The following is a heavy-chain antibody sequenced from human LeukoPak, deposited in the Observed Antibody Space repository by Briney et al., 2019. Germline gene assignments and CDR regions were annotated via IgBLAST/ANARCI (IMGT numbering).Heavy chain of an antibody. D-gene: IGHD3-10*01. CDR1: GYTFIIYE. Sequence: ASVKVSCKACGYTFIIYEIQWVRQAPGQGLEWVGWMRPRYGNTAYAQSFQGRVTITRDTSIDTVYMELSGLRSEDTAVYYCARVGAGEGGIDYWAQGTLITVSS. CDR3: ARVGAGEGGIDY. CDR2: MRPRYGNT. V-gene: IGHV1-8*03. J-gene: IGHJ4*02.